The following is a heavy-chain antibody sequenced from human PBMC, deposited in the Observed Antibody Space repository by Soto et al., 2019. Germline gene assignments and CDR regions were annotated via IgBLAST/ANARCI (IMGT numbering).Heavy chain of an antibody. D-gene: IGHD3-9*01. V-gene: IGHV1-2*02. CDR2: INPNSGGT. CDR1: GYTFTGYY. CDR3: ARDHDDILTGYYYYGMDV. J-gene: IGHJ6*02. Sequence: ASVKLSCKASGYTFTGYYMHWVRQAPGQGLEWMGWINPNSGGTNYAQKFQGRVTMTRDTSISTAYMELSRLRSDDTAVYYCARDHDDILTGYYYYGMDVWGQGTTVTVAS.